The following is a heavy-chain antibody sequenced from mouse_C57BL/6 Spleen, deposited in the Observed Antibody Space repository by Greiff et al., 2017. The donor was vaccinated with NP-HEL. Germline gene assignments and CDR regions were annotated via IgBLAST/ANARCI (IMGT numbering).Heavy chain of an antibody. D-gene: IGHD1-1*01. Sequence: QVQLQQSGAELAKPGASVKLSCKASGYTFTSYWMHWVKQRPGQGLEWIGYINPSSGYTKYNQKFKDKATLTADISSSTAYMQLSSLTYEDSAVYYCARKDTTVVDWYFDVWGTGTTVTVSS. J-gene: IGHJ1*03. CDR1: GYTFTSYW. CDR2: INPSSGYT. CDR3: ARKDTTVVDWYFDV. V-gene: IGHV1-7*01.